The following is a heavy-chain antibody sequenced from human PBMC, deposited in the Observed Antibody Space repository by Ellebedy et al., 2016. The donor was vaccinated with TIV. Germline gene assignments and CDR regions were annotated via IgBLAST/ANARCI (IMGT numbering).Heavy chain of an antibody. CDR3: AKDRGTFRFGELLG. CDR2: ISGSGGST. V-gene: IGHV3-23*01. CDR1: GFTFSDYY. Sequence: PGGSLRLSCAASGFTFSDYYMSWVRQAPGKGLEWVSAISGSGGSTYYADSVKGRFTIAGDNSKNTLYLQMSSLRAEDTAGYFCAKDRGTFRFGELLGWGQGTLVTVSS. D-gene: IGHD3-10*01. J-gene: IGHJ4*02.